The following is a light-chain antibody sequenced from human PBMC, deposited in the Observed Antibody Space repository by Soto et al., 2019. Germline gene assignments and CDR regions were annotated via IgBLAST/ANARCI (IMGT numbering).Light chain of an antibody. Sequence: DIQMTQSPSSLSASVGHRVTITCRASQGISNYLAWYQQQPGKVPKLLIYVASTLQSGVPSRFSGSGSGTDFTLTISSLQPEDVATYYCQKYNSAPWTFGQGTKVEIK. V-gene: IGKV1-27*01. CDR3: QKYNSAPWT. CDR2: VAS. CDR1: QGISNY. J-gene: IGKJ1*01.